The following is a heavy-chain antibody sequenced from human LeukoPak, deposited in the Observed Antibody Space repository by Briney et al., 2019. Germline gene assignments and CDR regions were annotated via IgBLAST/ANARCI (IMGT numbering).Heavy chain of an antibody. D-gene: IGHD1-7*01. CDR3: ARLYGNYQNYFDY. V-gene: IGHV4-39*07. Sequence: SETLSHTCTVSGGSISSSSYYWGWIRQPPGKGLEWIGSIYYSGSTYYNPSLKSRVTISVDTSKNQFSLKLRSVTAADTAVYYCARLYGNYQNYFDYWGQGTLVTVSS. CDR2: IYYSGST. CDR1: GGSISSSSYY. J-gene: IGHJ4*02.